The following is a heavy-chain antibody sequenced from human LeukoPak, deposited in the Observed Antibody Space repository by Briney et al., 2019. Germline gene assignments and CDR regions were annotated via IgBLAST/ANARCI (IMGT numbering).Heavy chain of an antibody. Sequence: GGSLRLTCAASGFTFSTYSMNWVRQAPGRGPEWVSSISSSSGYIYYADSVKGRVTISRDNAKNSLYLQMNSLRAEDTAVYFCARDTKQLTSYYYYYGMDVWGQGTTVTVSS. CDR1: GFTFSTYS. J-gene: IGHJ6*02. V-gene: IGHV3-21*01. CDR2: ISSSSGYI. CDR3: ARDTKQLTSYYYYYGMDV. D-gene: IGHD6-13*01.